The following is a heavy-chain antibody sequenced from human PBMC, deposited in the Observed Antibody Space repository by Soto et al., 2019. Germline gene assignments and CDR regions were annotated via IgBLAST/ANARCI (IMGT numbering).Heavy chain of an antibody. CDR3: ARHDPKTYYYGMDV. CDR2: IDPSDSYT. Sequence: PGEFLKISCKGSGYSFTSYWISWVRQMPGKGLEWMGRIDPSDSYTNYSPSFQGHVTISADKSISTAYLQWSSLKASDTAMYYCARHDPKTYYYGMDVWGQGTTVTVSS. CDR1: GYSFTSYW. J-gene: IGHJ6*02. V-gene: IGHV5-10-1*01.